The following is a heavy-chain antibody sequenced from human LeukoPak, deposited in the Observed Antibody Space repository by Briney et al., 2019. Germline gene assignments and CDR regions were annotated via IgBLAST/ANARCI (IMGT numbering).Heavy chain of an antibody. CDR2: ISSSGSTI. CDR3: TRGGSFFYY. D-gene: IGHD3-3*02. J-gene: IGHJ4*02. V-gene: IGHV3-11*01. Sequence: KPGGSLRLSCAASGFTFSNAWMSWVRQAPGKGLEWVSYISSSGSTIYYADSVKGRFTISRDNAKNSLYLQMSSLRAEDTAVYYCTRGGSFFYYWGQGTLVTVSS. CDR1: GFTFSNAW.